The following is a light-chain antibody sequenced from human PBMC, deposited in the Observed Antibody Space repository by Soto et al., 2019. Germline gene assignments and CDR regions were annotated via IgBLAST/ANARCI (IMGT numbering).Light chain of an antibody. CDR1: SSNIGGNI. CDR3: AAWDDSLNGVV. J-gene: IGLJ2*01. CDR2: GND. V-gene: IGLV1-44*01. Sequence: QSVLTQPPSASGTPGQRVTISFSGSSSNIGGNIVNWYQQLPGTAPKLLIFGNDQRPSWVPDRFSGSKSGISASLAISGLQSEDEDNYYCAAWDDSLNGVVFGGGTKVTVL.